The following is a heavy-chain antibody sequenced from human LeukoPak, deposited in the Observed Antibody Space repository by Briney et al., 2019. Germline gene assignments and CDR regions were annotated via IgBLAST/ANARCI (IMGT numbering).Heavy chain of an antibody. D-gene: IGHD6-25*01. CDR3: ARLGSQGGVAALDY. J-gene: IGHJ4*02. Sequence: GGSLRLSCAASGFTFSSYWMHWVRHAPGKGLVWVSRINSDGSSTSYADSVKGRFTISRDNAKNTLYLQMNSLRAEDTAVYYCARLGSQGGVAALDYWGQGTLVTVSS. CDR2: INSDGSST. CDR1: GFTFSSYW. V-gene: IGHV3-74*01.